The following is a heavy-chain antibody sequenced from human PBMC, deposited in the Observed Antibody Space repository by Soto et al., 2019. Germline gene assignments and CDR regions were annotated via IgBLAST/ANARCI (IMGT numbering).Heavy chain of an antibody. CDR1: GGTFSSYA. J-gene: IGHJ5*02. CDR3: ARQLSGYSYGPIPNWFDP. Sequence: SVKVWCKASGGTFSSYAISWVRQAPGQGLEWMGGIIPIFGTANYAQKFQGRVTITADESTSTAYMELSSLRSEDTAVYYCARQLSGYSYGPIPNWFDPWGQGTLVTVYS. CDR2: IIPIFGTA. D-gene: IGHD5-18*01. V-gene: IGHV1-69*13.